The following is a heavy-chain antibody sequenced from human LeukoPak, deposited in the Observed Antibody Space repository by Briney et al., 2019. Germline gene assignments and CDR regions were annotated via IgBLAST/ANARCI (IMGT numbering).Heavy chain of an antibody. CDR3: ARSKFYVDTAMAVWDWFDP. CDR2: IYTSGST. D-gene: IGHD5-18*01. CDR1: GGSISSGSYY. Sequence: SQTLSLTCTVSGGSISSGSYYWSWIRQPAGKGLEWIGRIYTSGSTNYNPSLKSRVTISVDTSKNQFSLKLSSVTAADTAVYYCARSKFYVDTAMAVWDWFDPWGQGTLVTVSS. J-gene: IGHJ5*02. V-gene: IGHV4-61*02.